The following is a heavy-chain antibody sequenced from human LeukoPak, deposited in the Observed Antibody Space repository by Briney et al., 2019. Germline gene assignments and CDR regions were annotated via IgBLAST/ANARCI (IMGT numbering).Heavy chain of an antibody. V-gene: IGHV3-23*01. CDR3: AKDNIVGTTRDYFDY. CDR2: LNGPGSNT. Sequence: PGGSLRLSCTASGLTFSTYAVSCVRQAPGKGLEWVSSLNGPGSNTYYADSVKGRFTISRDNSKNTLYLQMNSLRAEDTAVYYCAKDNIVGTTRDYFDYWGQGTQVTLSS. D-gene: IGHD1-26*01. CDR1: GLTFSTYA. J-gene: IGHJ4*02.